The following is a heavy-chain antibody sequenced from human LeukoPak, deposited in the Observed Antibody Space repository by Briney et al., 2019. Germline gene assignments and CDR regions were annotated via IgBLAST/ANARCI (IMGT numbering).Heavy chain of an antibody. J-gene: IGHJ4*02. CDR3: ARDLGVAVRPFSLYY. D-gene: IGHD6-6*01. CDR1: GYTFTGYY. V-gene: IGHV1-2*02. Sequence: ASVKVSCKASGYTFTGYYMHWVRQAPGQGLEWMGWINPNSGGTNYAQKFQGRVTMTRDTSISTAYMELSRLRSDDTAIYYCARDLGVAVRPFSLYYWGQGTLVTVSS. CDR2: INPNSGGT.